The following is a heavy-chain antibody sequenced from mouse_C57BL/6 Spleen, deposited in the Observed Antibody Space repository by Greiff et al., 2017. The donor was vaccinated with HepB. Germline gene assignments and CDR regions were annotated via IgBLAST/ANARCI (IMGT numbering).Heavy chain of an antibody. J-gene: IGHJ3*01. D-gene: IGHD3-2*02. CDR2: INPSSGYT. CDR3: ARDGSSGPFAY. V-gene: IGHV1-4*01. Sequence: VQLQQSGAELARPGASVKMSCKASGYTFTSYTMHWVKQRPGQGLEWIGYINPSSGYTKYNQKFKDKATLTADKSSSTAYMQLSSLTSEDSAVYYCARDGSSGPFAYWGQGTLVTVSA. CDR1: GYTFTSYT.